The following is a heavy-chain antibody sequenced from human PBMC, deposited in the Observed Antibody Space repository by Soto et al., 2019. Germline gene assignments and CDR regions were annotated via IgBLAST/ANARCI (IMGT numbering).Heavy chain of an antibody. D-gene: IGHD2-2*02. J-gene: IGHJ5*02. CDR3: VKDRRDYISNWFDP. CDR1: GFTFSSYW. V-gene: IGHV3-23*01. Sequence: GSLRLSCAASGFTFSSYWMSWVRQAPGKGLEWVASISGSGGTTSYADSVKGRFSISRDNSKNTLYLQMNSLRAEDTAVYYCVKDRRDYISNWFDPWGQGTLVTVSS. CDR2: ISGSGGTT.